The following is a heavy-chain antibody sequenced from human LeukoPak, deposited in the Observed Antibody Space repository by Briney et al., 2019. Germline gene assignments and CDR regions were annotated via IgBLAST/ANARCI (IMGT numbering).Heavy chain of an antibody. V-gene: IGHV1-46*01. CDR1: GYTFTSYY. J-gene: IGHJ4*02. D-gene: IGHD4-17*01. CDR2: INPSGGST. Sequence: GASVKVSCKASGYTFTSYYMHWVRQAPGQGLEWMGIINPSGGSTSYAQKFQGRVTMTRDTSTSTVYMELSGLRSEDTAVYYCARSSPPMTTVTTCDYWGQGTLVTVSS. CDR3: ARSSPPMTTVTTCDY.